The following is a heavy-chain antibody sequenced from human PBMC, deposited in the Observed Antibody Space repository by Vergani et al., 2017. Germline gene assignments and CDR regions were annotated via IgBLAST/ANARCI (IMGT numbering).Heavy chain of an antibody. D-gene: IGHD6-25*01. J-gene: IGHJ4*02. CDR1: GDSINTADY. Sequence: QVHLQESGPGLVKPSETLSLTCSVSGDSINTADYWGWIRKPPGKGLEWIGSVYHRGSTSYNPSLQSRVTISVDTSKNQFSLNLNSMTAADTAIYYCAKNSSGGFFDNWVQGALVTVSS. CDR3: AKNSSGGFFDN. CDR2: VYHRGST. V-gene: IGHV4-38-2*02.